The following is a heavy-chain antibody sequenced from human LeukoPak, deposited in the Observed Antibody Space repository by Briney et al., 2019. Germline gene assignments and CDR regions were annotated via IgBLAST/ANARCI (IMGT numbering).Heavy chain of an antibody. CDR1: GFTFSSYA. J-gene: IGHJ4*02. V-gene: IGHV3-23*01. CDR2: ISGSGGST. D-gene: IGHD3-22*01. Sequence: PGRSLRLSCAASGFTFSSYAMSWDRQAPGKGLEWVSAISGSGGSTYYADSVKGRFTISRDNSKNTLYLQMNSLRAEDTAVYYCAKDSQYYDSSGYFDYWGQGTLVTVSS. CDR3: AKDSQYYDSSGYFDY.